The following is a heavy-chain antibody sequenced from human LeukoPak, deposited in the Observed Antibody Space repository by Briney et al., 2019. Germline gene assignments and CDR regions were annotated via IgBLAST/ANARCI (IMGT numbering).Heavy chain of an antibody. J-gene: IGHJ3*02. V-gene: IGHV3-21*01. CDR1: GFPVSTYY. CDR2: ISSSSSYI. Sequence: GGSLRLSCEASGFPVSTYYMSWVRQAPGKGLEWVSSISSSSSYIYYADSVKGRFTISRDNAKNSLYLQMNSLRAEDTAVYYCASLKIVVVVAAREFDAFDIWGQGTMVTVSS. D-gene: IGHD2-15*01. CDR3: ASLKIVVVVAAREFDAFDI.